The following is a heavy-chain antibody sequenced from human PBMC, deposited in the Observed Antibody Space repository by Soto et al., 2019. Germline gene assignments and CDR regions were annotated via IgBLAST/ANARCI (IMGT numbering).Heavy chain of an antibody. D-gene: IGHD2-21*02. Sequence: QITLKESGPTLVKPTQTLTLTCTFSGLSLSTTGVGVGWIRQPPGKALEWLALIYWDDDKRYSPSLKSRLTIPKYTSKNQVVLTMTNMDPVDTATYYCVQSRCGGDCLQSYSSHSYYGLDVWGQGTTVTVSS. CDR2: IYWDDDK. J-gene: IGHJ6*02. V-gene: IGHV2-5*02. CDR1: GLSLSTTGVG. CDR3: VQSRCGGDCLQSYSSHSYYGLDV.